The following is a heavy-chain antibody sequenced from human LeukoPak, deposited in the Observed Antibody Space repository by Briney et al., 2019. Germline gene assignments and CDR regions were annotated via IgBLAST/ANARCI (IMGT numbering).Heavy chain of an antibody. CDR2: IRNDGRST. CDR3: TRGREGNYGLFDS. V-gene: IGHV3-74*01. Sequence: PGGSLRLSCAASGFSFNSYWMHWSRQPPGRGLVWVSRIRNDGRSTSFADSVKGRFTISRDNAKNTLYLQMNSLSAEDTAVYYCTRGREGNYGLFDSWGQGTLVTVSS. J-gene: IGHJ4*02. D-gene: IGHD3-10*01. CDR1: GFSFNSYW.